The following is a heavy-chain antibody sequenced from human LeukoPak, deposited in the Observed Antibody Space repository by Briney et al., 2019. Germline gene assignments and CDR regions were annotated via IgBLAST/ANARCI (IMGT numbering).Heavy chain of an antibody. CDR1: GYTFTSYY. CDR2: INTDTGNP. Sequence: GASVKVSCKASGYTFTSYYMYWVRQVPGQGLEWMGWINTDTGNPTYAQGFTGRFVFSLDTSVSTAYLQISSLQTEDTAVYYCARAGTGYCSDSNCSIEHWGQGTLVTVSS. V-gene: IGHV7-4-1*02. J-gene: IGHJ4*02. CDR3: ARAGTGYCSDSNCSIEH. D-gene: IGHD2-15*01.